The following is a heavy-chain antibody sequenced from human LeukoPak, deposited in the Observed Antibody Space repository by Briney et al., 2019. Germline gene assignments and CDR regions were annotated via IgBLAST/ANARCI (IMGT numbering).Heavy chain of an antibody. Sequence: GGSLRLSCAASGFIFRSYWMVWVRQAPGKGLEWVASIDEHGFKTYYAASVTGRFTISKDTAKNSLDLRMNSLRAEDTAVYYCARDGITCTRDYWGQGALVTVSS. V-gene: IGHV3-7*01. CDR2: IDEHGFKT. CDR1: GFIFRSYW. D-gene: IGHD1-7*01. J-gene: IGHJ4*02. CDR3: ARDGITCTRDY.